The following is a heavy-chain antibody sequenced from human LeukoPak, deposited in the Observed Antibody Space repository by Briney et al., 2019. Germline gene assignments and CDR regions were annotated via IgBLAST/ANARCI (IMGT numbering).Heavy chain of an antibody. CDR1: GFTFSSYW. CDR3: ARGVLRYFDWLHRGYYFDY. V-gene: IGHV3-7*01. D-gene: IGHD3-9*01. J-gene: IGHJ4*02. Sequence: PGGSLRLSCAASGFTFSSYWMSWVRQAPGKGLEWVANIKQDGSEKYYVDSVKGRFTISRGNAKNSLYLQMNSLRAEDTAVYYCARGVLRYFDWLHRGYYFDYWGQGTLVTVSS. CDR2: IKQDGSEK.